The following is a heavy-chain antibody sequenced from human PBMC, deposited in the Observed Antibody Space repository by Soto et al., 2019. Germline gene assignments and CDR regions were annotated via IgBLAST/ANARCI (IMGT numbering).Heavy chain of an antibody. V-gene: IGHV1-18*01. CDR2: MSAYNGNT. CDR1: GYTFTSYG. CDR3: ARGITMVRGVSKFGDAFDI. J-gene: IGHJ3*02. Sequence: QVQLVQSGAEVKKPGASVKVSCKASGYTFTSYGISWVRQAPGQGLEWMGWMSAYNGNTNYAQKLQGRVTMTTDTSTSTAYMELRGLGSDDTSVYYCARGITMVRGVSKFGDAFDIWGQGTMVTVSS. D-gene: IGHD3-10*01.